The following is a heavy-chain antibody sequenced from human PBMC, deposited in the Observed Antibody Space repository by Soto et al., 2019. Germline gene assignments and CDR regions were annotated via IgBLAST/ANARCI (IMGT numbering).Heavy chain of an antibody. CDR2: IIPILGTA. J-gene: IGHJ4*02. CDR3: ARGAWADGVFDY. V-gene: IGHV1-69*08. Sequence: QVQLVQSGAEVKKPGSSVKVSCKASGGTFNSYTINWVRQAPGQGLEWMGRIIPILGTANFTQRFQGRLTITADISTSTAYMGLSSLRSEDTAVYYCARGAWADGVFDYWGQGTLVTVSS. CDR1: GGTFNSYT. D-gene: IGHD2-8*01.